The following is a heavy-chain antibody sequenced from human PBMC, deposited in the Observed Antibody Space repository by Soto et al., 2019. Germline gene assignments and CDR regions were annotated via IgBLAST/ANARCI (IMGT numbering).Heavy chain of an antibody. D-gene: IGHD2-21*01. J-gene: IGHJ6*02. Sequence: PGGSLRLSCAASGFTFSSYWMSWVRQAPGKGLEWVANIKQDGSEKYYVDSVKGRFTISRDNAKNSLYLQMNSLRADDTAVYYCARLSGDHSAFFSYGMDAWGQGTTVTVSS. CDR3: ARLSGDHSAFFSYGMDA. V-gene: IGHV3-7*01. CDR1: GFTFSSYW. CDR2: IKQDGSEK.